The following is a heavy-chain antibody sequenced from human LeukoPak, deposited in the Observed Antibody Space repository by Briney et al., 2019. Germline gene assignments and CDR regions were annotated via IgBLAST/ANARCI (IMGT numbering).Heavy chain of an antibody. D-gene: IGHD5-24*01. V-gene: IGHV3-53*01. CDR1: GFTISTNY. CDR2: IHSGGST. CDR3: ARVRDGYNWYFDY. J-gene: IGHJ4*02. Sequence: PGGSLRLSCAASGFTISTNYMSWVRQAPGKGLEWVSVIHSGGSTYYADSVKGRFTISRDNSKNTLYLQMNSLRVEDTAVYYCARVRDGYNWYFDYWGQGTLVTVSS.